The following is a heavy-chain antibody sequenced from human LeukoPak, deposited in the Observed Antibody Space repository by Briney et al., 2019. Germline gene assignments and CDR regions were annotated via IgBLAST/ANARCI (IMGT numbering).Heavy chain of an antibody. Sequence: GASVRVSCKASGYTFTGYYMHWVRQAPGQGLEWMGWINPNSGGTNYAQKFQGRVTMTRDTSISTAYMELSRLRSDDTAVYYCARSKSGVGYNFDYWGQGTLVTVSS. J-gene: IGHJ4*02. CDR1: GYTFTGYY. CDR3: ARSKSGVGYNFDY. CDR2: INPNSGGT. D-gene: IGHD5-24*01. V-gene: IGHV1-2*02.